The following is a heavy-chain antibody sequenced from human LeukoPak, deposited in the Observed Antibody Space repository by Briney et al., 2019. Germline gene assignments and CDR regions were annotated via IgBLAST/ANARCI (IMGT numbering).Heavy chain of an antibody. CDR3: ARGGRERSGYYLRY. V-gene: IGHV4-59*12. CDR2: IYYSGST. Sequence: SETLSLTCTVSGGSISSYYWSWIRQPPGKGLEWIGYIYYSGSTNYNPSLKSRVTISVDTSKNQFSLKVSSVTAADTAVYYCARGGRERSGYYLRYWGQGTLVTVSS. J-gene: IGHJ4*02. D-gene: IGHD3-22*01. CDR1: GGSISSYY.